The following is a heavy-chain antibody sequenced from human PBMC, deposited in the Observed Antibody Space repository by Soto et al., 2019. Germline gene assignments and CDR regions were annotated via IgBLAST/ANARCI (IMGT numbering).Heavy chain of an antibody. Sequence: ASVKVSCKASGYTFTSYGISWVRQAPGQGLEWMGWISAYNGNTNYAQKLQGRVTMTTDTSTSTAYMELRSLRSDDTAVYYCARVIAAAGTHFGDYYYGMGVWGQGTTVTVSS. V-gene: IGHV1-18*01. D-gene: IGHD6-13*01. J-gene: IGHJ6*02. CDR2: ISAYNGNT. CDR1: GYTFTSYG. CDR3: ARVIAAAGTHFGDYYYGMGV.